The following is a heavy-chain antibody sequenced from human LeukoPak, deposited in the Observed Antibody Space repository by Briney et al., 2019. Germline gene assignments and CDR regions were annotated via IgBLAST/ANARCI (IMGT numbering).Heavy chain of an antibody. J-gene: IGHJ4*02. CDR3: ARDER. Sequence: GGSLRLSCVASGFTFSTYAIHWVRQAPGKGLEWVANIKQDGSEKYYVDSVKGRFTISRDNAKNSLYLQMNSLRAEDTAVYYCARDERWGQGTLVAVSS. CDR1: GFTFSTYA. CDR2: IKQDGSEK. V-gene: IGHV3-7*01.